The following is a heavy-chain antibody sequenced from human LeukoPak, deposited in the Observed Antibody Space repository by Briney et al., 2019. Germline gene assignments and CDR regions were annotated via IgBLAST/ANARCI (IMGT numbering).Heavy chain of an antibody. V-gene: IGHV1-46*01. CDR1: GYTFTSYY. D-gene: IGHD3-3*01. Sequence: ASVKVSCKASGYTFTSYYMHWVRQAPPQGLEWVEIINPSGGSTSYAQKFQGRVTMTRDMSTRTVYMELSSLRSEDTAVYYCARRGFWSGYYIDYWGQGTLVTVSS. CDR3: ARRGFWSGYYIDY. J-gene: IGHJ4*02. CDR2: INPSGGST.